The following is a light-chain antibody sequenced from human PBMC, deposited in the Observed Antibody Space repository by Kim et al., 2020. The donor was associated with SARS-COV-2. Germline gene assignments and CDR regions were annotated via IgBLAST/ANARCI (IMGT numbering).Light chain of an antibody. V-gene: IGLV1-51*01. CDR1: SSNIGTNY. Sequence: GQKVTISCCGSSSNIGTNYVSWYQQLPGTVPKVLIYDNNNLPSGMPDRMAGSKAGTSGTLDITGLQTGDEADCYFGTWDSSLGVWLFGRGTQLTVL. J-gene: IGLJ3*02. CDR2: DNN. CDR3: GTWDSSLGVWL.